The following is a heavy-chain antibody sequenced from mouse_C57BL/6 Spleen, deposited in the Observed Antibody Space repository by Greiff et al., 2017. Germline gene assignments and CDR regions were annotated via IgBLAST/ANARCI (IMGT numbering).Heavy chain of an antibody. Sequence: QVQLQQPGAELVKPGASVKMSCKASGYTFTSYWITWVKQRPGQGLEWIGDIYPGSGSTNYNEKFKSKATLTVDTSSSTAYMQLSSLTSEDSAVYYCARSIYYYGSSPYCFDYWGQGTTLTVSS. D-gene: IGHD1-1*01. CDR3: ARSIYYYGSSPYCFDY. CDR2: IYPGSGST. J-gene: IGHJ2*01. V-gene: IGHV1-55*01. CDR1: GYTFTSYW.